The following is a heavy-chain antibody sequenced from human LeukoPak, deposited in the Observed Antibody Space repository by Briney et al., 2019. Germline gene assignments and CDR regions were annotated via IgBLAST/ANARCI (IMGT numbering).Heavy chain of an antibody. Sequence: PSETLSLTCTVSGGSISSSSYYWGWIRQPPGTGLEWIGSIYYSGSTYYNPSLKSRVTISVDTSKNQFSLKLSSVTAADTAVYYCARLRADSQEYCSGGSCYSRDWYFDLWGRGTLVTVSS. V-gene: IGHV4-39*01. CDR2: IYYSGST. J-gene: IGHJ2*01. D-gene: IGHD2-15*01. CDR3: ARLRADSQEYCSGGSCYSRDWYFDL. CDR1: GGSISSSSYY.